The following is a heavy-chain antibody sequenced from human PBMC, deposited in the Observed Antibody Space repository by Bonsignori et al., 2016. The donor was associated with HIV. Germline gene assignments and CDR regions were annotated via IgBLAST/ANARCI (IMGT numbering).Heavy chain of an antibody. CDR2: IDWDDDK. V-gene: IGHV2-70*04. Sequence: PGKALEWLARIDWDDDKFYSTSLRTRLTISKDTSKNQVVLTMTNMDPVDTATYYCARQGRVDQLLDFDFWGQGTLVTVSS. CDR3: ARQGRVDQLLDFDF. D-gene: IGHD2-2*01. J-gene: IGHJ4*02.